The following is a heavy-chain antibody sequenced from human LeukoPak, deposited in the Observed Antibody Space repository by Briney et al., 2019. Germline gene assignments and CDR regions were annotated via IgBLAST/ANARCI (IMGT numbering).Heavy chain of an antibody. CDR2: IIPILGIA. D-gene: IGHD5-12*01. CDR1: GGTFSSYA. V-gene: IGHV1-69*04. J-gene: IGHJ3*02. CDR3: ARDQVDIVATMEIDAFDI. Sequence: SVTVSCKASGGTFSSYAISWVRQAPGQGLEWMGRIIPILGIANYAQKFQGRVTITADKSTSTAYMELSSLRSEDTAVYYCARDQVDIVATMEIDAFDIWGQGTMVTVSS.